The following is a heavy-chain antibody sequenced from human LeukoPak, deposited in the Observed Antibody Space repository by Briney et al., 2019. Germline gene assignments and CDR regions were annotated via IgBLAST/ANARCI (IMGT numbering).Heavy chain of an antibody. D-gene: IGHD2-15*01. J-gene: IGHJ3*02. V-gene: IGHV4-39*07. CDR1: GGSLSSSSYY. Sequence: SETLSLTCTVSGGSLSSSSYYWGWIRQPPGKGLEWIGSIYYSGSTYYNPSLKSRVTISVDTSKNQFSLKLSSVTAADTAVYYCARYCSGGSCTADAFDIWGQGTMVTVSS. CDR3: ARYCSGGSCTADAFDI. CDR2: IYYSGST.